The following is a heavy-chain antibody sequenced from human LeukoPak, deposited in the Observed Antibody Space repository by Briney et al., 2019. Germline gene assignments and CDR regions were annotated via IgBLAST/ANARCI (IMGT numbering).Heavy chain of an antibody. CDR1: GFTFSTYW. J-gene: IGHJ4*01. CDR2: INSDGSNT. Sequence: GGSLRLSCAASGFTFSTYWMHWVRQGPGKGLEWVSRINSDGSNTIYADSVKGRFSISRDNARNTLYLQMNSLRVEDTAVYYCARFHTAVAGTSLDYWGHGTLVTVSS. CDR3: ARFHTAVAGTSLDY. D-gene: IGHD6-19*01. V-gene: IGHV3-74*01.